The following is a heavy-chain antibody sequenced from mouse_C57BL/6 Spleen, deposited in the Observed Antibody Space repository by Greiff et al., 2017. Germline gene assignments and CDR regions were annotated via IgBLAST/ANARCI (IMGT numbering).Heavy chain of an antibody. CDR2: ISDGGSYT. CDR1: GFTFSSYA. Sequence: EVQLVESGGGLVKPGGSLKLSCAASGFTFSSYAMSWVRQTPEKRLEWVATISDGGSYTYYPDNVKGRFTVSRDKAKDNLYLQMSQLKSEDTAMYYCASKGNGDYVWVFAYWGQGTLVTVSA. D-gene: IGHD2-13*01. J-gene: IGHJ3*01. V-gene: IGHV5-4*01. CDR3: ASKGNGDYVWVFAY.